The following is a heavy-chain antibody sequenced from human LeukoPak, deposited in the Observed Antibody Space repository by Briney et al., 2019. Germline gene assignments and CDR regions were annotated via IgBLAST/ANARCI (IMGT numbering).Heavy chain of an antibody. D-gene: IGHD3-22*01. CDR3: AREGSSGYYPY. CDR1: GFTFSTYA. J-gene: IGHJ4*02. V-gene: IGHV3-23*01. CDR2: IRGSGGST. Sequence: GSLRLSCSASGFTFSTYAMSWVRQPPGKGLEWVSAIRGSGGSTYYAESVKGRFTISRDNSKNTLYLQMDSLRAEDTAVYYCAREGSSGYYPYWGQGILVTVSS.